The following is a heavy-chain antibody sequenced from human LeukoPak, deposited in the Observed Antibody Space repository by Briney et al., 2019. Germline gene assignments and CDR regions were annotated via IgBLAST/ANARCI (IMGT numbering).Heavy chain of an antibody. CDR2: ISYDGSNK. V-gene: IGHV3-30*18. CDR1: GFTFSSYG. CDR3: AKGKDIAVAALFDY. D-gene: IGHD6-19*01. Sequence: GGSLRLSCAASGFTFSSYGMHWVRQAPGKGLERVAVISYDGSNKYYADSVKGRFTISRDNSKNTLYLQMNSLRAEDTAVYYCAKGKDIAVAALFDYWGQGTLVTVSS. J-gene: IGHJ4*02.